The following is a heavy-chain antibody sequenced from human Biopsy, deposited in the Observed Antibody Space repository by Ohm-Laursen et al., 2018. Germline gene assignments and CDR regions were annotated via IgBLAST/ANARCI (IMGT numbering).Heavy chain of an antibody. CDR2: IIPILGTV. CDR3: ARATNSTGWPYYYFYGMDV. V-gene: IGHV1-69*04. Sequence: APVKVSCKSSGDTFTTSAISWVRQVPGQGLDWMGRIIPILGTVDYGQNFQGRVTIRADTSTTFLELTSLRYDDTAVYYCARATNSTGWPYYYFYGMDVWGQGTTVTVSS. D-gene: IGHD2/OR15-2a*01. CDR1: GDTFTTSA. J-gene: IGHJ6*02.